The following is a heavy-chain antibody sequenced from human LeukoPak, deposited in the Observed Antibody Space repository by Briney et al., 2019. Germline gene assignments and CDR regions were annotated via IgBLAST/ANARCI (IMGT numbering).Heavy chain of an antibody. J-gene: IGHJ4*02. CDR1: GYTLTSYG. V-gene: IGHV1-18*01. CDR3: ARVYSTNYYGSGDRPFLFDY. CDR2: ISTYYGNT. Sequence: GASVKVSCKASGYTLTSYGFSWVRRAPGQGLEWMGWISTYYGNTNYAQKLQDRVTMTTDTSTSTAYMELTSLRSDDTAVYYCARVYSTNYYGSGDRPFLFDYWGQGTVVTVSS. D-gene: IGHD3-10*01.